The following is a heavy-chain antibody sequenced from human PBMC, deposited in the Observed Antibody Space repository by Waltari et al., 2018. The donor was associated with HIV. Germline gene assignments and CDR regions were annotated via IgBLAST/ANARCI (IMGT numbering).Heavy chain of an antibody. J-gene: IGHJ4*02. CDR1: GFTFGDYA. Sequence: EVHLVESGGDLVQPGRSLRLSCTTSGFTFGDYAMSWVRQAPGKGLEWVGFIRSKAYVGTTEYAASVKGRFTISRDDSKSIAYLQMNSLKTEETAVYYCTSEGPPYCGGDCYRFDYWGQGTLVTVSS. V-gene: IGHV3-49*04. CDR3: TSEGPPYCGGDCYRFDY. D-gene: IGHD2-21*02. CDR2: IRSKAYVGTT.